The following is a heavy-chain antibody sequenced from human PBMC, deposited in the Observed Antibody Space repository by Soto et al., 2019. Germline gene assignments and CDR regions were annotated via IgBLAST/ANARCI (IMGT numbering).Heavy chain of an antibody. D-gene: IGHD3-10*01. V-gene: IGHV3-23*01. CDR1: GFTFKNYD. CDR2: ISGSGGMT. CDR3: AKDRQFRSYYESAGHYNN. J-gene: IGHJ4*02. Sequence: EVQLLESGGGLVQPGGSLRLSCVASGFTFKNYDMRWVRQAPGKGLEWVAGISGSGGMTYYADSVKGRFTISRDNSKNTLYLQMNSLRANDTAVYYCAKDRQFRSYYESAGHYNNWGQGTLVTVSS.